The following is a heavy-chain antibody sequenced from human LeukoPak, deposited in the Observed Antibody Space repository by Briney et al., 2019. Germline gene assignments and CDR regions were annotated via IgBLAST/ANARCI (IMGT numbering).Heavy chain of an antibody. CDR3: ARAADIAPGY. CDR1: GFTFSSYA. Sequence: GRSLRPSCAASGFTFSSYAMHWVRQAPGKGLEWVAVISYDGSNKYYADSVKGRFTISRDNSKNTLYLQMNSLRAEDTAVYYCARAADIAPGYWGQGTLVTVSS. CDR2: ISYDGSNK. D-gene: IGHD2-15*01. V-gene: IGHV3-30-3*01. J-gene: IGHJ4*02.